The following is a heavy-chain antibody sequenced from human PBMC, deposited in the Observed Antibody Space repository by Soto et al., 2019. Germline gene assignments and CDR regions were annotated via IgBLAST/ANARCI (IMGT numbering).Heavy chain of an antibody. CDR1: RFNFSAYG. CDR3: AKARYARGGSGLDT. D-gene: IGHD2-15*01. V-gene: IGHV3-30*18. CDR2: ISYDGVNK. Sequence: SLRLSCAASRFNFSAYGIHWVRQAPGKGLEWVAGISYDGVNKFYSASMKGRLTVSRDNAKNTFYLQMNSLRPADTALYYCAKARYARGGSGLDTWGQGAVITVSS. J-gene: IGHJ5*02.